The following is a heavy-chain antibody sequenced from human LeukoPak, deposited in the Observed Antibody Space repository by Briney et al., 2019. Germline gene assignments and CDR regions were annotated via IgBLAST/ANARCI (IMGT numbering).Heavy chain of an antibody. CDR3: ATYHDYAGNRVDY. CDR2: IYYSGST. CDR1: GGSIGSSTYF. J-gene: IGHJ4*02. D-gene: IGHD4-23*01. V-gene: IGHV4-39*02. Sequence: SETLSLTCTVSGGSIGSSTYFWGWIRQPPGTGLEWIGSIYYSGSTYYNPSLKSRVTISVDASKNHFSLKLSSVTAADTAVYYCATYHDYAGNRVDYWGQGILVTVSS.